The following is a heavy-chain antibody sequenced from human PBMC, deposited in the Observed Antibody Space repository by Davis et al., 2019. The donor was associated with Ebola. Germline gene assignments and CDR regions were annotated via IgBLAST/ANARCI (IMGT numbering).Heavy chain of an antibody. CDR3: ARGIVVVVAAMYYFDY. J-gene: IGHJ4*02. Sequence: GGSLRLSCAASGFTFSSYAMHWVRQAPGKGLEWVAVISYDGSKTFYADSVKGRFTISRDNAKNSLYLQMNSLRAEDMAVYYCARGIVVVVAAMYYFDYWGQGTLVTVSS. V-gene: IGHV3-30*04. CDR2: ISYDGSKT. D-gene: IGHD2-15*01. CDR1: GFTFSSYA.